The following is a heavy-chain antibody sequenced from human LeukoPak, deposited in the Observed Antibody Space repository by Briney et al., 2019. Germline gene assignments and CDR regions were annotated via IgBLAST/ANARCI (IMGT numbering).Heavy chain of an antibody. D-gene: IGHD6-19*01. CDR3: AGAGSETQWRAFDF. CDR2: IGTAGDT. J-gene: IGHJ4*02. CDR1: GFTFSRYD. V-gene: IGHV3-13*01. Sequence: GGSLRLSCAASGFTFSRYDMHWVRQGTGKGLEWVSGIGTAGDTYYAGSVKGRFTISRENAKNSLYLQMNSLTAGDTAVYYCAGAGSETQWRAFDFWGQGALVTVFS.